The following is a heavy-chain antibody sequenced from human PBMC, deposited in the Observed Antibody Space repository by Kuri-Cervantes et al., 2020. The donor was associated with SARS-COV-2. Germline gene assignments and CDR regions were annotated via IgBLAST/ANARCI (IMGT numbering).Heavy chain of an antibody. J-gene: IGHJ4*02. D-gene: IGHD3-10*01. CDR1: GGSISSYY. CDR3: ARVGGNWELPFDH. V-gene: IGHV4-59*01. CDR2: IYDSGST. Sequence: SETLSLTCTVSGGSISSYYWSWIRQPPGKGLEWIGYIYDSGSTNYNPSLKSRVTISVYTSKNQFSLKLCSVTAADTAVYYCARVGGNWELPFDHWGQGTLVTVSS.